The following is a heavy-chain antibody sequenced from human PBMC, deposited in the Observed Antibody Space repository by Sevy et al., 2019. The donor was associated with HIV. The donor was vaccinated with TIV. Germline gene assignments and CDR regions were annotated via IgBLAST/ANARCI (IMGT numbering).Heavy chain of an antibody. CDR1: GGSFSDYY. CDR2: INHSGST. CDR3: AREGMTGRGFYFYYMDV. Sequence: SETVSLTCAVYGGSFSDYYWSWIRQPPGKGLEWIGEINHSGSTNYNPSFKSRVTISVDTSKNQFSLNLSSVTAADTAVYSCAREGMTGRGFYFYYMDVWGKGTTVTVSS. D-gene: IGHD3-22*01. J-gene: IGHJ6*03. V-gene: IGHV4-34*01.